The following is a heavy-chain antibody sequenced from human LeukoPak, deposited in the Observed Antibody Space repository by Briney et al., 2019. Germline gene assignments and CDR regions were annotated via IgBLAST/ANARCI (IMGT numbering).Heavy chain of an antibody. Sequence: GRALRLSCVASRFTFDDYAMHWVRQAPGKGLEWVSRICWNSGSIGYADSVKGRFTISRDEAQKSLYLQMNSLRAEDTALYYCAKDKLLDGRQRGYFDLWGRGTLVTVSS. J-gene: IGHJ2*01. CDR2: ICWNSGSI. D-gene: IGHD1-1*01. V-gene: IGHV3-9*01. CDR1: RFTFDDYA. CDR3: AKDKLLDGRQRGYFDL.